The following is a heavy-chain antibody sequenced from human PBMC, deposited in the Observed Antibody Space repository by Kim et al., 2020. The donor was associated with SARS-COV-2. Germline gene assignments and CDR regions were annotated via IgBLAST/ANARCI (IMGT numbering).Heavy chain of an antibody. CDR1: GFFSTYD. J-gene: IGHJ2*01. CDR2: IGTGGDT. D-gene: IGHD2-15*01. Sequence: GGSLRLSCTASGFFSTYDMHWVRQVPGRGLEWVSAIGTGGDTYYADSVKGRFTISRANAENSLYLQMNSLTAGDTAIYYCAREWSRDAAPWYWYLDPWGRGTQVTVSS. V-gene: IGHV3-13*04. CDR3: AREWSRDAAPWYWYLDP.